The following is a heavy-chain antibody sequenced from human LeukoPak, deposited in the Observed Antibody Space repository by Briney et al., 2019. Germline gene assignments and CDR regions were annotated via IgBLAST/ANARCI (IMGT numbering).Heavy chain of an antibody. D-gene: IGHD2-2*01. CDR1: GGSISSYY. J-gene: IGHJ5*02. Sequence: PSETLPLTCTVSGGSISSYYWSWIRQPAGKGLEWIGRIYTSGSTNYNPSLKSRVTISVDKSKNQFSLKLSSVTAADTAVYYCARGLASIYCSSTSCPHAGFDPWGQGTLVTVSS. CDR2: IYTSGST. V-gene: IGHV4-4*07. CDR3: ARGLASIYCSSTSCPHAGFDP.